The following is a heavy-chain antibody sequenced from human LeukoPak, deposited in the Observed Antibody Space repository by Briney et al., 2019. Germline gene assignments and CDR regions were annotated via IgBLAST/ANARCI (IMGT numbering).Heavy chain of an antibody. CDR1: GYTFTSYD. CDR3: ASEDRLRDYYYGMDV. V-gene: IGHV1-8*01. Sequence: GASVKVSCKASGYTFTSYDINWVRQATGQGLEWMGWMNPNSGNTGYAQKFQGRVTMTRNTSISTDYMELSSLRSEDTAVYYCASEDRLRDYYYGMDVWGQGTTVTVSS. D-gene: IGHD4-17*01. J-gene: IGHJ6*02. CDR2: MNPNSGNT.